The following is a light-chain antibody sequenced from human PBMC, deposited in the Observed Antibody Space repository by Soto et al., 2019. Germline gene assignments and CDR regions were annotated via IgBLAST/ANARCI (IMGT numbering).Light chain of an antibody. CDR1: QSISTW. V-gene: IGKV1-5*01. J-gene: IGKJ2*01. Sequence: DIQMTQSPSTVSASVGDGVTITCRASQSISTWLAWYQQKPGNAPKLLIYDASTLESGVPSGFSGSGTGTEFTLNISSLQPDDFATYFCQQYKSYPSTFGQGTKLEI. CDR3: QQYKSYPST. CDR2: DAS.